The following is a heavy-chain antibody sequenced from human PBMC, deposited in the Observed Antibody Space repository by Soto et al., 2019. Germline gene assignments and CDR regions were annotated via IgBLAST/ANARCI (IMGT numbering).Heavy chain of an antibody. CDR2: INPSGGRT. J-gene: IGHJ6*02. CDR3: ARSFSEYQLLLGYYYYYGMDV. Sequence: ASVKVSCKASGYTFTSYYMHWVRQAPGQGLEWMGIINPSGGRTSYAQKFQGRVTMTRDTSTSTVYMELSSLRSEDTAVYYCARSFSEYQLLLGYYYYYGMDVWGQGTTVTVSS. D-gene: IGHD2-2*01. CDR1: GYTFTSYY. V-gene: IGHV1-46*01.